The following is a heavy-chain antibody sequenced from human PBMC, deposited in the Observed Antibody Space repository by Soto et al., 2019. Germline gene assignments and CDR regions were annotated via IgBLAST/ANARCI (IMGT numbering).Heavy chain of an antibody. J-gene: IGHJ4*02. V-gene: IGHV3-30*03. D-gene: IGHD2-21*02. CDR1: GFTFSNFG. CDR2: ISSDGNDR. Sequence: QVQLLESGGGVVQPGRSLRLSCAASGFTFSNFGMHWVRQAPGKGLEWVAAISSDGNDRYYSESVKGQFIIYRDNSKNTLFLQMNRLGVEDTALDSCAHGSDISRAVLHYWGQGTVVTVSS. CDR3: AHGSDISRAVLHY.